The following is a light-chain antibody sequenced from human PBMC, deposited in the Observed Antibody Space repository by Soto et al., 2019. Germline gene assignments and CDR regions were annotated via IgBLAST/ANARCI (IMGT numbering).Light chain of an antibody. CDR2: KAS. J-gene: IGKJ1*01. CDR1: ESISGW. Sequence: DIQMTQSPSTLSASVGDRVTITCRASESISGWLAWYQQKPGKARKLVIFKASTLESGVTSRFSGSGYGTEFTLSISSLQPDDFATYYCQQYNSYPRTFGQVTKVEIK. CDR3: QQYNSYPRT. V-gene: IGKV1-5*03.